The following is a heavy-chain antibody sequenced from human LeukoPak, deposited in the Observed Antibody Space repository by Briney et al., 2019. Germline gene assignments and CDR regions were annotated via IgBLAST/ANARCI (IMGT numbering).Heavy chain of an antibody. CDR2: IYFSET. CDR1: GGSTSDTTYY. J-gene: IGHJ3*02. Sequence: SETLSLTCTVSGGSTSDTTYYWAWIRQPPGKGLEWIGSIYFSETKYNPSLKSRITISGDTSKNQFPLNLSSVTAAHTAVYFCASPSKLVISRGGFDIWGQGTMVTVS. V-gene: IGHV4-39*01. CDR3: ASPSKLVISRGGFDI. D-gene: IGHD3-22*01.